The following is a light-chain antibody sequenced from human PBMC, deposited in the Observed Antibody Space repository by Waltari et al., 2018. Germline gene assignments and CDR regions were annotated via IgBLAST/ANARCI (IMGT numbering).Light chain of an antibody. CDR2: EVS. CDR1: SSDVGGYND. Sequence: LTQPPSASGSPGQSVTISCTGTSSDVGGYNDVSWFQQPPGKAPKLMIDEVSKRPSGVPDRFSGSKSGNTASLTVSGLQAEDEADYYCSSYAGSNNYVVFGGGTKLTVL. CDR3: SSYAGSNNYVV. V-gene: IGLV2-8*01. J-gene: IGLJ2*01.